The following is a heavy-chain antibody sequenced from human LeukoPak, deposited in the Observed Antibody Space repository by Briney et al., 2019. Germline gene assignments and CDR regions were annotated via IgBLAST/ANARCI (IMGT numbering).Heavy chain of an antibody. CDR3: ARDPPYYYDSSGYSSAI. Sequence: GGSLRLSCAASGFTFSSYGMHWVRQAPGKGLEWVAFIRYDGSNKYYADSMKGRFTISRDNAKNSLYLQMNSLRAEDTAVYYCARDPPYYYDSSGYSSAIWGQGTMVTVSS. J-gene: IGHJ3*02. CDR2: IRYDGSNK. V-gene: IGHV3-30*02. D-gene: IGHD3-22*01. CDR1: GFTFSSYG.